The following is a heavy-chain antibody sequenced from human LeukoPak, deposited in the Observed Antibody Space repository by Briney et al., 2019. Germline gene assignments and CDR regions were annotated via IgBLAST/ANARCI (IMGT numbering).Heavy chain of an antibody. CDR3: ARVNYGDYLPSFDY. J-gene: IGHJ4*02. CDR2: ISISSGII. D-gene: IGHD4-17*01. V-gene: IGHV3-48*01. CDR1: GFTFSSYS. Sequence: GGSLRLSCAASGFTFSSYSMNWVRQAPGKGLEWVSYISISSGIIYYADSVKGRFTISRDNAKNSLYLQMNSLRAEDTAMYYCARVNYGDYLPSFDYWGQGTLVTVSS.